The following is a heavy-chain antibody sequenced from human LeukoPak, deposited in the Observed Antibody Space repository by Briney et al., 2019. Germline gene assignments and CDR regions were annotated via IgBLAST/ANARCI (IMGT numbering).Heavy chain of an antibody. J-gene: IGHJ4*02. V-gene: IGHV4-59*01. D-gene: IGHD6-19*01. Sequence: PSETLSLTCTVSGGSISSYYWNWIRQPPGKGLEWIGYIYFSGSTNYNPSLKSRVTISVDTSKNQFSLKMSSVTAADTAVYYRARMTSSGWYAAGYYFDYWGQGTLVTVSS. CDR1: GGSISSYY. CDR2: IYFSGST. CDR3: ARMTSSGWYAAGYYFDY.